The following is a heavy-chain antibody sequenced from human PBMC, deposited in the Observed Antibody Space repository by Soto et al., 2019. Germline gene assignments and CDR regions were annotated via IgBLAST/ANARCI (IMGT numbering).Heavy chain of an antibody. J-gene: IGHJ3*02. CDR2: INAGNGNT. D-gene: IGHD6-13*01. CDR3: ARVVVSSWSDAFDI. Sequence: QVQLVQSGAEVKKPGASVKVSCKASGYTFTSYAMHWVRQAPGQRLEWMGWINAGNGNTKYSQKFQGRVTITRDTSASTAYMELSSLRSEDTAVYYCARVVVSSWSDAFDIWGQGTMVTVSS. CDR1: GYTFTSYA. V-gene: IGHV1-3*01.